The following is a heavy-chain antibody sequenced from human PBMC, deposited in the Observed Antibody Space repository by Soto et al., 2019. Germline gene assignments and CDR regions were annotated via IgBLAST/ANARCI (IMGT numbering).Heavy chain of an antibody. CDR2: IYYTGIT. CDR3: ARAFDDSSGYYGALAL. V-gene: IGHV4-30-4*01. Sequence: SEALSLSCACFGGSMISVDYYWGCVLQPAWKGLEWIVYIYYTGITYYNPSLKIRLSISVDATKNQPSWGLTSGTVADTAVYYCARAFDDSSGYYGALALWAQGPRFTVSS. CDR1: GGSMISVDYY. D-gene: IGHD3-22*01. J-gene: IGHJ4*02.